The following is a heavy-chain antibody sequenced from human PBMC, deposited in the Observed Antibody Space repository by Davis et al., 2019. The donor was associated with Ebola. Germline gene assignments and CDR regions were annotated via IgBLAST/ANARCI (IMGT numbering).Heavy chain of an antibody. V-gene: IGHV3-53*01. CDR3: ARHVNGDFWYFDL. CDR2: IYRDERT. CDR1: GFIVSDKY. Sequence: GESLKISCAAPGFIVSDKYMSWVRQAPGKGPEWVSVIYRDERTYYADSVKGRFTVARDNSDNMLYLEMTTLRAEDTAVYYCARHVNGDFWYFDLWGRGTLVTVSS. D-gene: IGHD4-17*01. J-gene: IGHJ2*01.